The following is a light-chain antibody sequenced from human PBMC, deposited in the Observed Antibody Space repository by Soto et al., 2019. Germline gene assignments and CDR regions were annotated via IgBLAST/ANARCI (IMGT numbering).Light chain of an antibody. V-gene: IGKV1-39*01. CDR2: GAS. Sequence: DIQMTQSPASLSASVGDRVTLTCRASQSIGSYLNWYQHKPGKAPKLLIYGASNLQSGVPSRFSGSGSGTDFTLTISSLQPEDFATYYCQRSDSTPPTFGQGTRLEIK. CDR3: QRSDSTPPT. J-gene: IGKJ5*01. CDR1: QSIGSY.